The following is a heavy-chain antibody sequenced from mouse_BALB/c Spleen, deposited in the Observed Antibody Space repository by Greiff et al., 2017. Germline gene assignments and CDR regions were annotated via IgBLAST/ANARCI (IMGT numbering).Heavy chain of an antibody. D-gene: IGHD1-1*01. CDR1: GFSLTSYG. Sequence: VQLQESGPGLVAPSQSLSITCTVSGFSLTSYGVHWVRQPPGKGLEWLGVIWAGGSTNYNSALMSRLSISKDNSKSQVFLKMNSLQTDDTAMYYCARDEGLLRSWFAYWGQGTLVTVSA. CDR2: IWAGGST. V-gene: IGHV2-9*02. J-gene: IGHJ3*01. CDR3: ARDEGLLRSWFAY.